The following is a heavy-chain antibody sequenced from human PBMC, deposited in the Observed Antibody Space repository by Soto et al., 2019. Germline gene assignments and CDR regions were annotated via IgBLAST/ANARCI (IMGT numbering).Heavy chain of an antibody. D-gene: IGHD3-3*02. CDR1: GFAFSNYE. CDR2: ISLSGSTI. V-gene: IGHV3-48*03. Sequence: GGSLRRSCAASGFAFSNYEMNWVRQAPGKGLEWGSYISLSGSTIYYADSVKGRFTISRDDAKNSLYLQMDSLRADDTAVYYCARESFSASPNFFDYWGQGALVTVSS. CDR3: ARESFSASPNFFDY. J-gene: IGHJ4*02.